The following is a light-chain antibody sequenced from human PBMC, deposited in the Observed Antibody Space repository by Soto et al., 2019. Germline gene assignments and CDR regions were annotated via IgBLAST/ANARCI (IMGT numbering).Light chain of an antibody. CDR1: QSVSGK. Sequence: EIVLTQSPGILSLSPGERATLSCRASQSVSGKLAWYQQKPGQAPRLLIYDASTRATGIPARFSGSGSGTDFTLTISSLQAEDVAVYYCQQYYSTPWTFGQGTKVDIK. CDR2: DAS. V-gene: IGKV3-15*01. J-gene: IGKJ1*01. CDR3: QQYYSTPWT.